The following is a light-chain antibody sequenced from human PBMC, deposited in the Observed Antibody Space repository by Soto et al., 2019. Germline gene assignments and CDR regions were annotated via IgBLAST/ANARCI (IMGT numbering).Light chain of an antibody. V-gene: IGKV3-20*01. CDR1: QSVSSSY. J-gene: IGKJ1*01. CDR3: QHYSSSPRT. CDR2: GAS. Sequence: EIVLTQSPGTLSLSPGERATLSCRASQSVSSSYLAWYQQKPGQAPRLLIYGASSRATGIPDRFSGSGSGTDFALTISRLEPEDFAMYYCQHYSSSPRTFGRGTKVDIK.